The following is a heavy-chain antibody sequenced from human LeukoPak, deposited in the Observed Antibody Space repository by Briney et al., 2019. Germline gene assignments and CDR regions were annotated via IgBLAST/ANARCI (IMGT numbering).Heavy chain of an antibody. CDR1: GFTFSSHG. CDR3: ARGVWFSYDSGSFYLNWFDP. J-gene: IGHJ5*02. V-gene: IGHV3-23*01. CDR2: ISPSGGIT. Sequence: PGGSLRLSCGASGFTFSSHGMNWVRQAPGKGLEWVSGISPSGGITYYTDSVKGRFTISRDNSKNTVSLQMNSLRGEDTAIYYCARGVWFSYDSGSFYLNWFDPWGQGTLVTVSS. D-gene: IGHD3-10*01.